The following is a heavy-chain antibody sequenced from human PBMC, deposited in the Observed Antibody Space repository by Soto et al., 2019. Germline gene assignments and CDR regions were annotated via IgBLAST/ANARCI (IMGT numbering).Heavy chain of an antibody. CDR3: ARGVDCSGGSCYVADVPLYYMDV. CDR1: GGSFSGYY. J-gene: IGHJ6*03. CDR2: INHSGST. V-gene: IGHV4-34*01. Sequence: PSETLSLTCAVYGGSFSGYYWTWIRQPPGKGLEWIGEINHSGSTNYNPSLKSRVTISVDTSKNQFSLKLRSLTAADTAVYYCARGVDCSGGSCYVADVPLYYMDVWGKGTTVTVSS. D-gene: IGHD2-15*01.